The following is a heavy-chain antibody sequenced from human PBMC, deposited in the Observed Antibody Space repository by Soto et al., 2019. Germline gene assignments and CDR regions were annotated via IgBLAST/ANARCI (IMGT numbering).Heavy chain of an antibody. D-gene: IGHD3-22*01. CDR2: ISAYNGNT. V-gene: IGHV1-18*04. CDR1: GYTFTSYG. CDR3: ARDPRDYYDSSGPNAFDI. Sequence: ASVKVSCKASGYTFTSYGIGWVRQAPGQGLEWMGWISAYNGNTNYAQKLQGRVTMTTDTPTSTAYMELRSLRSDDTAVYYCARDPRDYYDSSGPNAFDIWGQGTMVTVSS. J-gene: IGHJ3*02.